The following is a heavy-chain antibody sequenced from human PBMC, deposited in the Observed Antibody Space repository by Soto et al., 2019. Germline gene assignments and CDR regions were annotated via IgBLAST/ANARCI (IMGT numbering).Heavy chain of an antibody. Sequence: SETLSLTCAVSGDSMNNNNWWSWVRQPPGKGLEWIGEIYHSGSTKYNPSLNSRVTISVDKSKTQISLTVTSVSAADTAVYYCARTRQFCSATTCYEVYFDYWGQGALVTVSS. CDR3: ARTRQFCSATTCYEVYFDY. J-gene: IGHJ4*02. CDR1: GDSMNNNNW. V-gene: IGHV4-4*02. D-gene: IGHD2-2*01. CDR2: IYHSGST.